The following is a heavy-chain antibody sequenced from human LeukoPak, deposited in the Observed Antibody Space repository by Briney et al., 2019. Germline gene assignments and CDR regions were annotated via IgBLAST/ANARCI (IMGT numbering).Heavy chain of an antibody. Sequence: GASVKVSCKASGYTFTSYAMHWVRQARGQRLEWMGWINAGNGNTKYSQKFQGRVTITRDTSASTAYMELSSLRSEDTAVYYCARASLSEYYYYGIDVWGQGTTVTVSS. V-gene: IGHV1-3*01. D-gene: IGHD3-16*01. CDR1: GYTFTSYA. CDR3: ARASLSEYYYYGIDV. J-gene: IGHJ6*02. CDR2: INAGNGNT.